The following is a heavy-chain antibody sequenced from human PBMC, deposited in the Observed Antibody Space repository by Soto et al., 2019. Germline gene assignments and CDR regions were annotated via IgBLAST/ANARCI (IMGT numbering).Heavy chain of an antibody. Sequence: SETLSLPCAVSGGPISSGGYSWSWIRQPPGKGLEWIGYIYHSGSTYYNPSLKSRVTISVDRSKNQFSLKLSSVTAADTAVYYCARVPGPWGQGTTVTVS. CDR2: IYHSGST. CDR3: ARVPGP. J-gene: IGHJ6*02. V-gene: IGHV4-30-2*01. CDR1: GGPISSGGYS.